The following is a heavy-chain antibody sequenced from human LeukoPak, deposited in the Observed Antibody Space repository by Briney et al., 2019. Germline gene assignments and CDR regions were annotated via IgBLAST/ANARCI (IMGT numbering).Heavy chain of an antibody. CDR3: ARHPFD. J-gene: IGHJ4*02. V-gene: IGHV5-51*01. Sequence: GESLKISCKASGYRFTSDWIAWVRQMPGKGLEWMGIIYPGHSDTRYSPSFQGQVTISADKSISTAYLQWSSLKASDTAIYYCARHPFDWGQGTLVTVSS. CDR2: IYPGHSDT. CDR1: GYRFTSDW.